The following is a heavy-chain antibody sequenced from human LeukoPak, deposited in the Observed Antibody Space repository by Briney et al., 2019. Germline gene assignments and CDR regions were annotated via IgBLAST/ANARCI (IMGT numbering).Heavy chain of an antibody. CDR2: ISYDGSNK. Sequence: PGGSLRLSCAGSGFTFSSYAMHWVRQAPGKGLEWVAVISYDGSNKYYADSVKGRFTISRDNSKNTLYLRMNSLRAEDTAVYYCARSARDAFDIWGQGTMVTVSS. CDR3: ARSARDAFDI. CDR1: GFTFSSYA. J-gene: IGHJ3*02. V-gene: IGHV3-30*04.